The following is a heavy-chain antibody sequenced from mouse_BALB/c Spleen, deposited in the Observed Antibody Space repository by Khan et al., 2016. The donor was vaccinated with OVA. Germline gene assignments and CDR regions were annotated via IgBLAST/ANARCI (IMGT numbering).Heavy chain of an antibody. CDR3: VREGGYYRSDGWFAY. Sequence: QVQLKESGAEQARPGASVKMSCKASGYTFTSYTIHWVRQRPGQTLEWIGHINPSNHYTNYNQNFKDKATLIVDKSSITAYMQLSSLTSEDSEVYYCVREGGYYRSDGWFAYWGQGTLVTVSA. CDR2: INPSNHYT. CDR1: GYTFTSYT. V-gene: IGHV1-4*01. D-gene: IGHD2-14*01. J-gene: IGHJ3*01.